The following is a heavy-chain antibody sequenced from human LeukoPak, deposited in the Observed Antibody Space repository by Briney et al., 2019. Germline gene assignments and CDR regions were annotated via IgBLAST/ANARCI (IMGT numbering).Heavy chain of an antibody. V-gene: IGHV4-34*01. CDR1: GGSLSGYY. J-gene: IGHJ5*02. Sequence: PSETLSLTCAVYGGSLSGYYWSWIRQPPGKGLEWIGEINHSGSTNYNPSLKSRVTISVDTSKNQFSLKLSSVTAADTAVYYCARRRIAAAGIGWFDPWGQGTLVTVSS. CDR3: ARRRIAAAGIGWFDP. CDR2: INHSGST. D-gene: IGHD6-13*01.